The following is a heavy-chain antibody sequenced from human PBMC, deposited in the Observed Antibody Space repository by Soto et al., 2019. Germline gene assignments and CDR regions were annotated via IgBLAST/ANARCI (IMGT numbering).Heavy chain of an antibody. D-gene: IGHD6-13*01. CDR3: ATRMYSTSWYYFVS. V-gene: IGHV3-23*01. Sequence: EVQLLESGGGFVQPRGSLRLSCAASGFTFTNYALSWVRQAPGKGLEWVSTIGGGSGSTSYADSVKGRFSISRENSKNTLYLQMSSLRAEDTALYYCATRMYSTSWYYFVSWGQGTLVTVSS. CDR1: GFTFTNYA. J-gene: IGHJ4*02. CDR2: IGGGSGST.